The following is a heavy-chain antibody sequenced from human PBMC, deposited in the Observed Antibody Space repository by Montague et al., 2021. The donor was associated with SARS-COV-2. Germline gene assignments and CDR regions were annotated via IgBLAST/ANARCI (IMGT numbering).Heavy chain of an antibody. CDR3: ARVRYFDTTSDY. V-gene: IGHV2-70*01. CDR2: IDWDDDK. D-gene: IGHD3-9*01. J-gene: IGHJ4*02. Sequence: PALVKPTQTLTLTCTFSGFSLSTSGMCVSWIRQPPGKALEWLALIDWDDDKFYSTSLKTRLIISKDTSKSQVVLTMTNMDPVDTATYYCARVRYFDTTSDYWGQGTLVTVSS. CDR1: GFSLSTSGMC.